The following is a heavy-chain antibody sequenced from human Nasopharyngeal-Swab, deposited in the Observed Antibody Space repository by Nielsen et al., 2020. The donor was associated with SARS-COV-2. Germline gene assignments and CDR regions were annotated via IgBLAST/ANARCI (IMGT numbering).Heavy chain of an antibody. CDR2: IYYSGST. Sequence: SETLSLTCTVSGGSINTITYYWGWIRQPPGKGLEWIGSIYYSGSTYYNPSLKSRVTISVDTSKNQFSLKLSSVTAADTAVYYCARAIYSYGPAQEAFDYWGQGTLVTVSS. V-gene: IGHV4-39*07. CDR3: ARAIYSYGPAQEAFDY. D-gene: IGHD5-18*01. J-gene: IGHJ4*02. CDR1: GGSINTITYY.